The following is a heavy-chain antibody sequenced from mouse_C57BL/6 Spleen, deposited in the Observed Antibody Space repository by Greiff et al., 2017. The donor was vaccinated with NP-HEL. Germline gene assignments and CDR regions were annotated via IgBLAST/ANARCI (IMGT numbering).Heavy chain of an antibody. CDR1: GYTFTSYG. V-gene: IGHV1-81*01. J-gene: IGHJ4*01. Sequence: VQLQQSGAELARPGASVKLSCKASGYTFTSYGLSWVKQRTGQGLEWIGEIYPRSGNTSYNEKFKGKATLTADKSSSTAYMELRSLTSEDSAVCFWARGAGYSNYGYAMDYWGQGTSVTVSS. D-gene: IGHD2-5*01. CDR3: ARGAGYSNYGYAMDY. CDR2: IYPRSGNT.